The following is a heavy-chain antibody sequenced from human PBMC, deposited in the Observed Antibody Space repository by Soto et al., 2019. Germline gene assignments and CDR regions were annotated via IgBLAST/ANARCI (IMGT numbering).Heavy chain of an antibody. V-gene: IGHV3-33*01. J-gene: IGHJ6*02. CDR2: IWYDGRNK. CDR3: ARGRTGYSSSWQSGYYYYGMDF. CDR1: GFTFSSSG. D-gene: IGHD6-13*01. Sequence: QVQLVESGGGVVQPGRSLRLSCAASGFTFSSSGMHWVRQAPGKGLEWVAGIWYDGRNKYYADSEKGQFTISRDNSKNARDLKMNRRRAEDTAVYYCARGRTGYSSSWQSGYYYYGMDFWVQGATVTVCS.